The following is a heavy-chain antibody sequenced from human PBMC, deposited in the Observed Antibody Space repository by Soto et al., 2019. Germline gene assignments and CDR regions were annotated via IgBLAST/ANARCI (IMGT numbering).Heavy chain of an antibody. CDR2: MNPNSGNT. CDR1: GYTFTSYD. J-gene: IGHJ5*02. D-gene: IGHD1-26*01. Sequence: QVPLVQSGAEVKKPGASVKVSCKASGYTFTSYDINWVRQATGQGLEGMGWMNPNSGNTAYAQKFQGRVTMTRNTSISTDYMALSSLRSEDTAVYYCSRDREGSGFDPWGQGTLVTVSS. CDR3: SRDREGSGFDP. V-gene: IGHV1-8*01.